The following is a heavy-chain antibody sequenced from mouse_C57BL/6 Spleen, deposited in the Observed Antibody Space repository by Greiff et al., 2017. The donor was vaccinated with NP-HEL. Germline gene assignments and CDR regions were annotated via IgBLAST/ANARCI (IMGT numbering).Heavy chain of an antibody. CDR2: IYPRSGNT. J-gene: IGHJ1*03. Sequence: LVESGAELARPGASVKLSCKASGYTFTSYGISWVKQRTGQGLEWIGEIYPRSGNTYYNEKFKGKATLTADKSSSTAYMELRSLTSEDSAVYFCARGNYGSSYRYFDVWGTGTTVTVSS. CDR3: ARGNYGSSYRYFDV. D-gene: IGHD1-1*01. CDR1: GYTFTSYG. V-gene: IGHV1-81*01.